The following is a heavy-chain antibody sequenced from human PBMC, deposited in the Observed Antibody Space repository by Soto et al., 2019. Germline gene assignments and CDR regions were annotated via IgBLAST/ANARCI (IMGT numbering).Heavy chain of an antibody. V-gene: IGHV1-18*01. CDR2: ISAYNGNT. CDR1: GYTFTSYR. J-gene: IGHJ6*02. CDR3: ARVIVVVPAATRSYYYYGIDV. Sequence: QVQLVQSGAEVKKPGASVKVSCKASGYTFTSYRISWVRQAPGQGLEWMGWISAYNGNTNYAQKLQGRVTMTTDTSTSTAYMELRSLRSDDTAVYYCARVIVVVPAATRSYYYYGIDVWGQGTTVTVSS. D-gene: IGHD2-2*01.